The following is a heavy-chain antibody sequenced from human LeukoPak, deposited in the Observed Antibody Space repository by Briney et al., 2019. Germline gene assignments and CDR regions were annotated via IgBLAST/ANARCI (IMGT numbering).Heavy chain of an antibody. CDR2: IKEHGSQK. CDR3: ARDRAYSSFDI. D-gene: IGHD4-11*01. V-gene: IGHV3-7*03. J-gene: IGHJ3*02. Sequence: GGSLRLSCAASGFTFSQSWMWWVRQSPGKGLEWVAKIKEHGSQKYYVDSVEGRFTISRDNAKNSLYLQMNTLRAEDTAVYYCARDRAYSSFDIWGQGTMVTVSS. CDR1: GFTFSQSW.